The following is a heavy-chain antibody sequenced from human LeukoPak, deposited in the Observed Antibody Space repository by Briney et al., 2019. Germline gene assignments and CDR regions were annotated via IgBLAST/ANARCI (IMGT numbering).Heavy chain of an antibody. CDR2: ISYDGYDK. CDR1: GFTFNDYA. V-gene: IGHV3-30-3*01. J-gene: IGHJ4*02. D-gene: IGHD2-21*01. Sequence: PGGSLRLSCAASGFTFNDYAMYWVRQAPGKGLEWVTLISYDGYDKSYADSVRGRFTISRDNSMNTLYLQMDSLRSEDTAVYYCARDFFPIVDSTWYEIGYWGQGTLVTVSS. CDR3: ARDFFPIVDSTWYEIGY.